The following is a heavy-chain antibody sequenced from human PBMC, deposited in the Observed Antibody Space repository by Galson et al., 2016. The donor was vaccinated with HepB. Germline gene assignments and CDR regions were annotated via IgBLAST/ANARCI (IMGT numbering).Heavy chain of an antibody. CDR2: IDYGGST. V-gene: IGHV4-39*01. CDR1: GGSISSSDFH. CDR3: ARLPLLYYAMDV. J-gene: IGHJ6*02. Sequence: ETLSLTCSVSGGSISSSDFHWGWIRQPPGKGLDWIGSIDYGGSTNYNPSLQSRVTILIDRSKNQFSLRPNSATAADTAVYYCARLPLLYYAMDVWGQGTTVTVSS.